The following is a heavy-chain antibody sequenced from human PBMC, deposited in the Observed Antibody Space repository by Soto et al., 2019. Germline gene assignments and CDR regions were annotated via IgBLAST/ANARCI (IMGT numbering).Heavy chain of an antibody. CDR2: VSGSGIST. D-gene: IGHD2-2*02. Sequence: GGSLRLSCTASGFTFSNYVMSWVRQAPGRGLEWVSAVSGSGISTFYADSVKGRFIISRDNAKNSLYLQMNSLRPEDTALYYCTKARLWGFFCYNSYYHNPMYVWGQGYTVPVSS. V-gene: IGHV3-23*01. CDR1: GFTFSNYV. CDR3: TKARLWGFFCYNSYYHNPMYV. J-gene: IGHJ6*02.